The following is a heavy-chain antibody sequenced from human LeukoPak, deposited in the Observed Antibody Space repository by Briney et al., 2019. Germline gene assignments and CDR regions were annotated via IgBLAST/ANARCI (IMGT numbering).Heavy chain of an antibody. CDR2: MYYSGST. CDR3: ARNLGCGWYYDY. Sequence: SETLSLTCTVSGGSISSYYWSWIRQPPGRGLEWIGYMYYSGSTNYNPSLRSRVTISVDTSKNQFSLKLSSVTAADTAVYYCARNLGCGWYYDYWGQGILVTVSS. D-gene: IGHD6-19*01. J-gene: IGHJ4*02. V-gene: IGHV4-59*08. CDR1: GGSISSYY.